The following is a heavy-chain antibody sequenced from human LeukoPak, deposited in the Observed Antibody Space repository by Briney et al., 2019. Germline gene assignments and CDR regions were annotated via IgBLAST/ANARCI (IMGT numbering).Heavy chain of an antibody. D-gene: IGHD1-1*01. V-gene: IGHV4-34*01. J-gene: IGHJ5*02. CDR1: GGSFSGYD. CDR3: ARGRRLEPGNWFDP. Sequence: PSETLSHTCAVYGGSFSGYDWNWIRQPPEKGLEWIGKIIYSGNTIYNPSFKSRVSMSVDTSKNQFSLKLTSVTAADTAVYYCARGRRLEPGNWFDPWGQGARVIVSS. CDR2: IIYSGNT.